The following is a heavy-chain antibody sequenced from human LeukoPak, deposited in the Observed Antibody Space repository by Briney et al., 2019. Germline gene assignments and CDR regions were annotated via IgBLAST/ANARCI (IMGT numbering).Heavy chain of an antibody. J-gene: IGHJ6*02. CDR3: KGYCSSSRCYSDMDV. CDR2: INWNGGRK. Sequence: GGSLRLSCAASGFTFDDYEMSWVRQAPVKALEWVAGINWNGGRKGYADSVEGRFTISRDNAKNSLYLQMNRLRAEDTALYYCKGYCSSSRCYSDMDVWGQGTTVTVSS. D-gene: IGHD2-2*02. CDR1: GFTFDDYE. V-gene: IGHV3-20*04.